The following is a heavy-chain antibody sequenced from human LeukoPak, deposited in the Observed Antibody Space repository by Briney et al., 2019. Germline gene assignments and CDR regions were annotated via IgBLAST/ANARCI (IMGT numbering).Heavy chain of an antibody. CDR2: IDPNSGGT. CDR1: GYTFTGYY. CDR3: ARDLGYSGYED. J-gene: IGHJ4*02. D-gene: IGHD5-12*01. V-gene: IGHV1-2*04. Sequence: ASVKVSCKASGYTFTGYYMHWVRQAPGQGLEWMGWIDPNSGGTNYAQKFQGWVTMTRDTSISTAYMELSRLRSDDTAVYYCARDLGYSGYEDWGQGTLVTVSS.